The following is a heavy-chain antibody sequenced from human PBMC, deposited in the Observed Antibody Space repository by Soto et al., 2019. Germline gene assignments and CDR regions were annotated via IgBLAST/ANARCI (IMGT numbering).Heavy chain of an antibody. Sequence: SETLSLTCTVSGGSISRVSYYWGLIRQPPGKGLEWIGSIYYSGSAYYSPSLKSRVTMSVDTSKNQLSLKLSSVTAADTAVYYCARLHCNSPNCVPLDPWGQGTPVTVSS. CDR3: ARLHCNSPNCVPLDP. CDR1: GGSISRVSYY. J-gene: IGHJ5*02. D-gene: IGHD2-2*01. V-gene: IGHV4-39*01. CDR2: IYYSGSA.